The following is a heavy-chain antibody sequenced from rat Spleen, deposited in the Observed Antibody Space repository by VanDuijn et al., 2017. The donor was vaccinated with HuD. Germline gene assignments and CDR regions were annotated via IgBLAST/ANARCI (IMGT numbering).Heavy chain of an antibody. V-gene: IGHV5-20*01. CDR1: GFTFSSFA. J-gene: IGHJ1*01. CDR2: ISYDGGNT. CDR3: AKDRGGYFDF. Sequence: EVQLVESGGGLVQPGRSMKLSCAASGFTFSSFAMAWVRQAPTKGLEWVASISYDGGNTYYRDSVKGRFTISRDNAKSSLYLKMDSLRSEDTSTYYCAKDRGGYFDFWGPGTMVTVSS.